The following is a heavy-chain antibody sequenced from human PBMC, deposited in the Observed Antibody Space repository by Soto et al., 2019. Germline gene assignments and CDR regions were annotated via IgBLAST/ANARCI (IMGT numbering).Heavy chain of an antibody. CDR2: IYYSGST. V-gene: IGHV4-59*01. CDR1: GGSISSYY. D-gene: IGHD3-9*01. Sequence: PSETLSLTCTVSGGSISSYYWSWIRQPPGKGLEWIGYIYYSGSTNYNPSLKSRVTISVDTSKNQFSLKLSSVTAADTAVYYCARDQYYDILTGYPPDYWGQGTLVTVSS. J-gene: IGHJ4*02. CDR3: ARDQYYDILTGYPPDY.